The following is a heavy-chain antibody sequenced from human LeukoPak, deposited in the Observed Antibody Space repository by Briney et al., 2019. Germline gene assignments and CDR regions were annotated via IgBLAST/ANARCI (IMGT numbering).Heavy chain of an antibody. J-gene: IGHJ4*02. CDR3: ARERITMIVVDNYFDY. D-gene: IGHD3-22*01. Sequence: SVKVSCKASGATFSSYAISWVRQAPGQGLEWMGRIIPIFGTPNYAQKFQGRVTITTDESTSTAYMELSSLRSEDTAVYYCARERITMIVVDNYFDYWGQGTLVTVSS. CDR2: IIPIFGTP. V-gene: IGHV1-69*05. CDR1: GATFSSYA.